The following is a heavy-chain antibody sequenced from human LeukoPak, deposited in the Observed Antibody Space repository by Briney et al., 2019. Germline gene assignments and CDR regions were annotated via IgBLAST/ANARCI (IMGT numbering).Heavy chain of an antibody. Sequence: TSETLSLTCTVSGDSINSLDLWSWVRQPPGKGLEWIGEMYLSGTTHSSPSVKSRVTISIDKSKNQFFLNLSSVTAADTAVYYCAGLVGRYSSGLYYYYFDYWGQGTLVTVSS. V-gene: IGHV4-4*02. CDR3: AGLVGRYSSGLYYYYFDY. CDR1: GDSINSLDL. CDR2: MYLSGTT. D-gene: IGHD3-22*01. J-gene: IGHJ4*02.